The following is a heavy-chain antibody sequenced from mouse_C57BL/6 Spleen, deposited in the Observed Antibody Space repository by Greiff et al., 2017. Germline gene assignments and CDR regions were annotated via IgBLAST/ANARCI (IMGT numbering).Heavy chain of an antibody. J-gene: IGHJ4*01. D-gene: IGHD2-2*01. Sequence: EVHLVESGGGLVQPGGSLKISCAASGFTFSDYYMYWVRQTPEKRLEWVAYISNGGGSTYYPDTVKGRFTISRDNAKNTLYLQMIRLKSEDTATYYCAGRGYDDNTDYWGQGTSVTVSS. V-gene: IGHV5-12*01. CDR3: AGRGYDDNTDY. CDR1: GFTFSDYY. CDR2: ISNGGGST.